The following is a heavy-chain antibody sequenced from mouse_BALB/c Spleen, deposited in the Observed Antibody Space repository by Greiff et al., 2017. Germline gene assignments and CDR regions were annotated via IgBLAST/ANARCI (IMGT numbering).Heavy chain of an antibody. CDR2: IYPSDSYT. V-gene: IGHV1-69*02. D-gene: IGHD1-1*01. CDR1: GYTFTSYW. Sequence: QVQLQQPGAELVRPGASVKLSCKASGYTFTSYWINWVKQRPGQGLEWIGNIYPSDSYTNYNQKFKDKATLTVDKSSSTAYMQLSSPTSEDSAVYYCTRDYGSSAWFAYWGQGTLVTVSA. CDR3: TRDYGSSAWFAY. J-gene: IGHJ3*01.